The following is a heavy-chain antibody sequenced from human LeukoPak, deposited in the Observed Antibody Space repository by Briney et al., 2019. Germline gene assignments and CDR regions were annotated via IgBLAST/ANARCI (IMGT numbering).Heavy chain of an antibody. CDR3: TTRGYCSGPGCYSDY. Sequence: SGGSLRLSCRASGLSFRNAWMNWVRQAPGKGLEWVGRVKSKVEGETAEYAALVKGRFNISRDDSKKTLYLEMNSLEVEDTAVYYCTTRGYCSGPGCYSDYWGQGTLVTVSS. CDR1: GLSFRNAW. D-gene: IGHD2-2*01. CDR2: VKSKVEGETA. J-gene: IGHJ4*02. V-gene: IGHV3-15*07.